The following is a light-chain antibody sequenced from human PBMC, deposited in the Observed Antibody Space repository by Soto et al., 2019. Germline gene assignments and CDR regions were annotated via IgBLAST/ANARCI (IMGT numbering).Light chain of an antibody. Sequence: EIVLTQSPATLSLPPGERATLSCRASQSVRSYLAWYQHKPGQAPTLLIYDTSNRATGIPARFSGSGSGTDFTLTISSLEPEDFAVYYCQQRRDWVTFGQGTRLEIK. V-gene: IGKV3-11*01. CDR2: DTS. CDR3: QQRRDWVT. J-gene: IGKJ5*01. CDR1: QSVRSY.